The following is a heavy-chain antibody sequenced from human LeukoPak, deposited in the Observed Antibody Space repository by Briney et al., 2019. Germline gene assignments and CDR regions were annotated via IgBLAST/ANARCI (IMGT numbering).Heavy chain of an antibody. Sequence: SQTLSLTCAISGDSVSSNSGAWNWIRQSPSRGLEWLGRTYYRSNWSNNYAVSVESRISINPDTSKNQSSLQLNSVTPEDTAVYYCARERDDAFDIWGQGTMVTVSS. CDR1: GDSVSSNSGA. J-gene: IGHJ3*02. V-gene: IGHV6-1*01. CDR3: ARERDDAFDI. CDR2: TYYRSNWSN.